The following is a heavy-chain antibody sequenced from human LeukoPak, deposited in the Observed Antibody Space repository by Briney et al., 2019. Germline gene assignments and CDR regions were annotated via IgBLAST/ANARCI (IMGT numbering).Heavy chain of an antibody. D-gene: IGHD3-3*01. Sequence: RASETLSLTCTVSGGSISSYYWSWIRQPPGKGLEWIGYIYYSRSTNYNPSLKSRVTISVDTSKNQFSLKLSSVTAADTAVYYCARGRKWSGYPFDYWGRGTLVTVSS. CDR3: ARGRKWSGYPFDY. J-gene: IGHJ4*02. CDR1: GGSISSYY. CDR2: IYYSRST. V-gene: IGHV4-59*01.